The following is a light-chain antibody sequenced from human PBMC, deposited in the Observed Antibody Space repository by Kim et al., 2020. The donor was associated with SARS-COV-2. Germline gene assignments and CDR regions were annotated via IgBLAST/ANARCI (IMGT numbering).Light chain of an antibody. CDR2: GKN. CDR1: SLRRFS. V-gene: IGLV3-19*01. Sequence: GQTVRITCQGDSLRRFSASWYQQKQGQAPVLVIYGKNIRTSGIPDRFSGSTSGNTASLTITETRAEDEADYYCNSRETSDNRRRWVFGGGTQLTVL. J-gene: IGLJ3*02. CDR3: NSRETSDNRRRWV.